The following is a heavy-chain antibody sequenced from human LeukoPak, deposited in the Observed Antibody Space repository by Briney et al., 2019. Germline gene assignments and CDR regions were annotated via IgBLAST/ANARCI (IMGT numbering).Heavy chain of an antibody. J-gene: IGHJ4*02. CDR3: ARVNYDYVWGSYRSPLDY. V-gene: IGHV1-18*01. Sequence: GASVKVSCKASGYTFTSYGISWVRQAPGQGLEWMGWISAYNCNTNYAQKLQGRVTMTTDTSTSTAYMELRSLRSDDTAVYYCARVNYDYVWGSYRSPLDYWGQGTLVTVSS. D-gene: IGHD3-16*02. CDR1: GYTFTSYG. CDR2: ISAYNCNT.